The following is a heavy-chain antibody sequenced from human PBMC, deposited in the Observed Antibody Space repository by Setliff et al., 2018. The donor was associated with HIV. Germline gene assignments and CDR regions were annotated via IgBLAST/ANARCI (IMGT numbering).Heavy chain of an antibody. CDR2: ISGSSSTI. CDR3: ALLWPFDY. Sequence: GESLKISCAASGFTFSGAEIHWVRQVPGKGLEWVSYISGSSSTIYYADSVKGRFTISRDNAKNSLYLQMNSLRAEDTAVYYCALLWPFDYWGQGALVTVSS. CDR1: GFTFSGAE. D-gene: IGHD3-10*01. V-gene: IGHV3-48*01. J-gene: IGHJ4*02.